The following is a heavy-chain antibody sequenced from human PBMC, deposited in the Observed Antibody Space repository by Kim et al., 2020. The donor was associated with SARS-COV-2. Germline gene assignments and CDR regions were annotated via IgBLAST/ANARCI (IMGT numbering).Heavy chain of an antibody. V-gene: IGHV5-51*01. Sequence: YSPPFQGQVTISADKSISAAYLQWSSLKASDTAIYYCARRGGGSSYSFDYWGQGTLVTVPT. CDR3: ARRGGGSSYSFDY. D-gene: IGHD6-6*01. J-gene: IGHJ4*02.